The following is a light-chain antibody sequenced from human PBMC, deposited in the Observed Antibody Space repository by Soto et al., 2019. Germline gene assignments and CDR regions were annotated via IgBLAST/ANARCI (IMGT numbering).Light chain of an antibody. J-gene: IGLJ1*01. Sequence: QSVLTQPASVSGSPGQSITISCTGTSSDVGGYNYVSWYQQHPGKTPKLMIYEVSNRPSGVSNRFSGSKSGNTASLTISGLQAEDEADYYCSSYTGSNTRYGFGTGTKLTVL. CDR2: EVS. CDR3: SSYTGSNTRYG. CDR1: SSDVGGYNY. V-gene: IGLV2-14*01.